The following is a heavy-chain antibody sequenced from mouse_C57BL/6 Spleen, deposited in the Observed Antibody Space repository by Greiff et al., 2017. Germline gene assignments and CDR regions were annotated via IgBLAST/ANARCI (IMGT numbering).Heavy chain of an antibody. CDR1: GFTFSDYG. J-gene: IGHJ2*01. V-gene: IGHV5-17*01. Sequence: VQLKESGGGLVKPGGSLKLSCAASGFTFSDYGMHWVRQAPEKGLEWVAYISSGSSTIYYADTVKGRFTISIDNAKNTLFLQMTSLRSEDTAMYYCARPHSSGLYYFDYWGQGTTLTVSS. CDR2: ISSGSSTI. CDR3: ARPHSSGLYYFDY. D-gene: IGHD3-2*02.